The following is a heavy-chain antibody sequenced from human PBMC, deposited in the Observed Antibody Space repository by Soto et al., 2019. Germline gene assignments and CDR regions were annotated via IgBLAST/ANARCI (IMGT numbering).Heavy chain of an antibody. D-gene: IGHD3-10*01. CDR2: ISGSGGST. CDR1: GFTFSSYA. Sequence: GGSLRLSCAASGFTFSSYAMSWVRQAPGKGLEWVSAISGSGGSTYYADSVKGRFTISRDNSKNTLHLQMNSLRAEDTAVYYCAKDSAMVRGVIYYGMDVWGQGTTVTVSS. CDR3: AKDSAMVRGVIYYGMDV. V-gene: IGHV3-23*01. J-gene: IGHJ6*02.